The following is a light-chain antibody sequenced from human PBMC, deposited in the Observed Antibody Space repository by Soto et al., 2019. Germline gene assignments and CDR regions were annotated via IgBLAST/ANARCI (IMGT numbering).Light chain of an antibody. V-gene: IGKV3-20*01. CDR1: QSVSSSY. Sequence: EIVLTQSPGTLSLSPGERATLSCRASQSVSSSYLAWYQQKPGQAPRLLIYGASSRATGIPDRFSGSGSGTDFTLTISILQPEDFAVYYCQQYGSSRCTFGQGTKVDI. CDR2: GAS. J-gene: IGKJ1*01. CDR3: QQYGSSRCT.